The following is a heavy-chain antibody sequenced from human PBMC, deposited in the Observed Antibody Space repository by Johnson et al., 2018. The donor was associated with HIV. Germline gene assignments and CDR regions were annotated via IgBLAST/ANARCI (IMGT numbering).Heavy chain of an antibody. CDR2: ISYDGSNK. CDR3: ARDRGGGSYHDAFAI. CDR1: GFTFSSYA. V-gene: IGHV3-30-3*01. Sequence: QVQLVESGGGVVQPGRSLRLSCAASGFTFSSYAMHWVRQAPGKGLEWVAVISYDGSNKYYADSVKGRFTISRDNSKNTLYLQMNSLRAEDTAGYYCARDRGGGSYHDAFAIWGQGTMVTVSS. D-gene: IGHD1-26*01. J-gene: IGHJ3*02.